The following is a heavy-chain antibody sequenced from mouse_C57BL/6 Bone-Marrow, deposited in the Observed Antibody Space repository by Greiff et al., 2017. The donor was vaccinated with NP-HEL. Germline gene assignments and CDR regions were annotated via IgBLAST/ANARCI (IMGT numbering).Heavy chain of an antibody. CDR1: GYTFTDHT. J-gene: IGHJ4*01. CDR2: IYPRDGST. V-gene: IGHV1-78*01. Sequence: VKVVESDAELVKPGASVKISCKVSGYTFTDHTIHWMKQRPEQGLEWIGYIYPRDGSTKYNEKFKGKATLTADKSSSTAYMQLNSLTSEDSAVYFCARWGGKRYYYAMDYWGQGTSVTVSS. D-gene: IGHD1-1*01. CDR3: ARWGGKRYYYAMDY.